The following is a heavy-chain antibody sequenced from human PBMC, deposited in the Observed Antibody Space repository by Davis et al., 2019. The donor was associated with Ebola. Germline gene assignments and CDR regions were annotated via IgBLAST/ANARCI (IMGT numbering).Heavy chain of an antibody. Sequence: PSETLSLTCAVYGGSFSGYYWSWIRQPPGKGLEWIGEINHSGSTNYNPSLKSRVTISVDTSKNQFSLKLSSVTAADTAVYYCARGSKRPTPTLDYFDYWGQGTLVTVSS. CDR2: INHSGST. D-gene: IGHD5-24*01. CDR1: GGSFSGYY. CDR3: ARGSKRPTPTLDYFDY. J-gene: IGHJ4*02. V-gene: IGHV4-34*01.